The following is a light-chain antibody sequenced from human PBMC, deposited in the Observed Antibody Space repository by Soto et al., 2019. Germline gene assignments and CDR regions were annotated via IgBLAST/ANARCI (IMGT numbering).Light chain of an antibody. CDR2: KAS. Sequence: DIQMTQSPSTLSASVGDRITIICRASQSISSWLAWYQQKPGKAPKLLIYKASSLESGVPSRFSGSGSGTAFTLTISSLQPDDFATYYCQQYYNSRSFGQGTKVEIK. J-gene: IGKJ1*01. CDR3: QQYYNSRS. CDR1: QSISSW. V-gene: IGKV1-5*03.